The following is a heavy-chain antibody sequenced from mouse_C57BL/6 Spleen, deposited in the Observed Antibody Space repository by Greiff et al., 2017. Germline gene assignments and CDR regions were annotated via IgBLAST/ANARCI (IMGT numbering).Heavy chain of an antibody. J-gene: IGHJ3*01. V-gene: IGHV1-80*01. Sequence: VQLQQSGAELVKPGASVKLSCTASGYAFSSYWMHWVKQRPGKGLEWIGQIYPGDGDTNYNGKFKGKATLTADKSSSTAYMQLSSLTSEDSAVYFCARSGDYDSPSFAYWGQGTLVTVSA. CDR1: GYAFSSYW. D-gene: IGHD2-4*01. CDR3: ARSGDYDSPSFAY. CDR2: IYPGDGDT.